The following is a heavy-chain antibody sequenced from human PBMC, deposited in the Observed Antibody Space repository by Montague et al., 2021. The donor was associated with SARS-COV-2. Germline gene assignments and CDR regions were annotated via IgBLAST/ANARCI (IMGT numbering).Heavy chain of an antibody. CDR1: GGSFSGYY. Sequence: SETLSLTCAVYGGSFSGYYWSWIRQPPGKGLEWIGEINHSGSTKYNPPLKSRVSMSVDKSWNQFSLRLTSVTAADTAIYYRARKGSGRSDLAYWGQRTLVTVSS. CDR3: ARKGSGRSDLAY. V-gene: IGHV4-34*01. D-gene: IGHD1-26*01. CDR2: INHSGST. J-gene: IGHJ4*02.